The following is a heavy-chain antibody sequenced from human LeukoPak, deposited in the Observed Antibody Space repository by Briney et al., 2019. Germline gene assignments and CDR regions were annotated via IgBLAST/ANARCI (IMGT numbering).Heavy chain of an antibody. V-gene: IGHV4-38-2*01. CDR1: GYSISSGYH. D-gene: IGHD2-2*01. Sequence: SETLSLTCAVSGYSISSGYHWGWIRQPPGKGLEWIGSIYHSGSTYYNPSLKSRVTISVDTSKNQFSLKLSSVTAADTAVYYCATHCSSTSCYENGMDVWGKGTTVTVFS. J-gene: IGHJ6*04. CDR3: ATHCSSTSCYENGMDV. CDR2: IYHSGST.